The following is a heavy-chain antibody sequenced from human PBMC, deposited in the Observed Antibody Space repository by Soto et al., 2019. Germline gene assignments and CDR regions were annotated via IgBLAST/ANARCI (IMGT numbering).Heavy chain of an antibody. CDR2: IIPIFGTA. V-gene: IGHV1-69*13. D-gene: IGHD3-10*01. J-gene: IGHJ6*03. CDR3: ARYPGSGYYYYYMDV. CDR1: GGTFSSYA. Sequence: SVKVSCKASGGTFSSYAISWVRQAPGQGLEWMGGIIPIFGTANYAQKFQGRVTITADASTSTAYMELRSLRSDDTAVYYCARYPGSGYYYYYMDVWGKGTTVTVSS.